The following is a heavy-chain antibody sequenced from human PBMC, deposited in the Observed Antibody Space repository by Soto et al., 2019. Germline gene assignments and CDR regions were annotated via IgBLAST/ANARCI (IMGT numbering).Heavy chain of an antibody. D-gene: IGHD3-22*01. CDR3: ARDLGYYDPAGDY. CDR1: GYTFTSYA. Sequence: ASVKVSCKASGYTFTSYAMHWVRQAPGQRLEWMGWINAGNGNTKYSQKFQGRVTITRDTSASTAYMELSSLRSEDTAVYYCARDLGYYDPAGDYWGQGTRVTVSS. J-gene: IGHJ4*02. V-gene: IGHV1-3*01. CDR2: INAGNGNT.